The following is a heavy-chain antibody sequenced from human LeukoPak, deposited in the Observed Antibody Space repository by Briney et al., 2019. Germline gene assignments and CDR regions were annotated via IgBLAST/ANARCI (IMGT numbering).Heavy chain of an antibody. CDR1: GYTFTGYY. CDR2: IIPIFGAA. Sequence: SVKVSCKASGYTFTGYYMHWVRQAPGQGLEWMGGIIPIFGAANYAQKFQGRVTITADESTSTAYMELSSLRSEDTAVYYCARDPSMVRGENTPYFDYWGQGTLVTVSS. V-gene: IGHV1-69*13. CDR3: ARDPSMVRGENTPYFDY. D-gene: IGHD3-10*01. J-gene: IGHJ4*02.